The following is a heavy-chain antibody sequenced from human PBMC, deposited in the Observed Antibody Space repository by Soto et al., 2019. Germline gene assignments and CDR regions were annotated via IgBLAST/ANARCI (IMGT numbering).Heavy chain of an antibody. V-gene: IGHV3-74*01. CDR3: AREPARNWFDP. D-gene: IGHD2-2*01. Sequence: GGSLRLSCAASGFTLNNYFIHWVRQTPGRGLVWVSRVKGDGSVINYADSVEGRFTISVDNAKNMVHLQMDSLRAEDTAVYYCAREPARNWFDPWGQGTLVTVSS. CDR1: GFTLNNYF. CDR2: VKGDGSVI. J-gene: IGHJ5*02.